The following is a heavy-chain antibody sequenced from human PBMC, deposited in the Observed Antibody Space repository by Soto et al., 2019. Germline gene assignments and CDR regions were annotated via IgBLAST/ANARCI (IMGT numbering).Heavy chain of an antibody. D-gene: IGHD6-13*01. J-gene: IGHJ5*02. CDR1: GYTFTGYY. CDR3: ARDRGYSSSWYLFDP. CDR2: INPNSGGT. Sequence: GASVKVSCKASGYTFTGYYMHWVRQAPGQGLEWMGWINPNSGGTNYAQKFQGWVTMTRDTSISTAYMELSTLRSDDTAVYYCARDRGYSSSWYLFDPWGQGTLVTVSS. V-gene: IGHV1-2*04.